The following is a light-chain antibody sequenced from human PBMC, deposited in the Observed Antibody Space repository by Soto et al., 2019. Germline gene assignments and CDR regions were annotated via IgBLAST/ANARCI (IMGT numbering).Light chain of an antibody. CDR1: QSVSSSY. V-gene: IGKV3-20*01. J-gene: IGKJ2*01. CDR2: GAS. CDR3: QQYGSSPYT. Sequence: EIVLTQSPGTLSLSPGERATLSCRASQSVSSSYLAWYQQKPGQAPRLLIYGASSRATGIPDRFSGSGSGTNFTLNISRLEPEDFAVYYCQQYGSSPYTFGLGTTLEIK.